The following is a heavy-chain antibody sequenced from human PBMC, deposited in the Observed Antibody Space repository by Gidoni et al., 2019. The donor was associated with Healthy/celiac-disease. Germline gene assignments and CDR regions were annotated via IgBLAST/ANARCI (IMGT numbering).Heavy chain of an antibody. CDR3: AKASQAYGDYSIDY. CDR2: ISWDGGST. D-gene: IGHD4-17*01. CDR1: GFTFDDYA. J-gene: IGHJ4*02. V-gene: IGHV3-43*01. Sequence: EVQLVASGGVVVQPGGSLRLSCAASGFTFDDYAMAWVRQAPGKGLEWVSLISWDGGSTYYADSVKGRFTISRDNSKNSLYLQMNSLRTEDTALYYCAKASQAYGDYSIDYWGQGTLVTVSS.